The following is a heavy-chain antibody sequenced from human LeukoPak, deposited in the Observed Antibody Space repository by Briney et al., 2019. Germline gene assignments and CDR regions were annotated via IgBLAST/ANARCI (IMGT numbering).Heavy chain of an antibody. J-gene: IGHJ4*02. CDR3: ARDGKQQLGFDY. V-gene: IGHV1-18*01. Sequence: ASVKVSCKASGDTFTSYGISWVRQAPGQGLEWMGWISAYNGKTNHAQNFQGRVTMTTGTSTSTAYMELRSLRSDDTAVYYCARDGKQQLGFDYWGQGTLVTVSS. CDR2: ISAYNGKT. D-gene: IGHD6-13*01. CDR1: GDTFTSYG.